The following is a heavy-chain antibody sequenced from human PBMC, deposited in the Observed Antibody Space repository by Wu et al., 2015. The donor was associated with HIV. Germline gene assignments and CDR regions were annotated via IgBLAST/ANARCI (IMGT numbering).Heavy chain of an antibody. D-gene: IGHD6-19*01. CDR1: GYTFTSYY. Sequence: QVQLVQSGAEVKKPGASVKVSCKASGYTFTSYYMHWVRQAPGQGLEWMGIINPSGGSTSYAQKFQGRVTMTRDTSTSTVYMELSSLRSEDTAVYYCAREELLGYSSGPVMSMDVWGQGTTVTVSS. CDR2: INPSGGST. J-gene: IGHJ6*02. CDR3: AREELLGYSSGPVMSMDV. V-gene: IGHV1-46*01.